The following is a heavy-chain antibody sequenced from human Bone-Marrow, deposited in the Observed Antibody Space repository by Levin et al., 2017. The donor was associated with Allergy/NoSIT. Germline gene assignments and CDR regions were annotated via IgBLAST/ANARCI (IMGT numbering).Heavy chain of an antibody. Sequence: GASVKVSCKASGYTFTSYGISWVRQAPGQGLEWMGWISAYNGNTNYAQKLQGRVTMTTDTSTSTAYMELRSLRSDDTAVYYCARGHRYCGGDCYPDYFDYWGQGTLVTV. V-gene: IGHV1-18*01. D-gene: IGHD2-21*02. CDR3: ARGHRYCGGDCYPDYFDY. CDR2: ISAYNGNT. CDR1: GYTFTSYG. J-gene: IGHJ4*02.